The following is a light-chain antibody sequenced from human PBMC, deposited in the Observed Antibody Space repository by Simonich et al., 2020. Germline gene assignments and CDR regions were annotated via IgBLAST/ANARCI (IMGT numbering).Light chain of an antibody. J-gene: IGLJ3*02. CDR1: SSNIGSNY. Sequence: QSVLTQPPSASGTPGQRVTISCSGSSSNIGSNYVYWYQQLPGTAPKLPIYRDNPRPSGVPDRFSGSKSGTSASRAISGLRSEDEADYYCAAWDDSLSGVFGGGTKLTVL. CDR3: AAWDDSLSGV. CDR2: RDN. V-gene: IGLV1-47*01.